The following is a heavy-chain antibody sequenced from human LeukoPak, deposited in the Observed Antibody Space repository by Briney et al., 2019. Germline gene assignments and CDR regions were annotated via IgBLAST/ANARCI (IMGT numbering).Heavy chain of an antibody. D-gene: IGHD6-13*01. CDR2: ISWNSGSI. V-gene: IGHV3-9*01. CDR3: AKDRGYIAAAGTED. CDR1: GFTFDDYA. Sequence: GGSLRLSCAASGFTFDDYAMHWVRQAPGKGLEWVLGISWNSGSIGYADSVKGRFTISRDNAKNSLYLQMNSLRAEDTALYYCAKDRGYIAAAGTEDWGQGTLVTVSS. J-gene: IGHJ4*02.